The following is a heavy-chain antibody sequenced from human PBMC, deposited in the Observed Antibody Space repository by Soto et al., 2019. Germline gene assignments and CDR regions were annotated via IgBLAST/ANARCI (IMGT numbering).Heavy chain of an antibody. Sequence: QVQLQESGPGLVKPSQTLSLTCTVSGGSISSGGYYWSWIRQHPGKGLEWIGYIYYSGSTYYNPSLKSRVTISVDTSKNQCSLKLSSVTAADTAVYYCARRLYGGGDAFDIWGQGTMVTVSS. CDR2: IYYSGST. V-gene: IGHV4-31*03. J-gene: IGHJ3*02. CDR3: ARRLYGGGDAFDI. CDR1: GGSISSGGYY. D-gene: IGHD4-17*01.